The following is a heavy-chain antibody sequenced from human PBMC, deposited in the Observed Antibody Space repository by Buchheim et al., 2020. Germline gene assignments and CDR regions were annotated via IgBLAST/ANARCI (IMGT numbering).Heavy chain of an antibody. V-gene: IGHV4-61*01. J-gene: IGHJ5*02. CDR1: GGSVSSGSYY. CDR3: ARIVVVAATVRTPWFDP. CDR2: IYYSGST. Sequence: QVQLQESGPGLVKPSETLSLTCTVSGGSVSSGSYYWSWIRQPPGKGLEWIGYIYYSGSTNYNPSLKSRVTISVDTSTNQFSLKLSSVTAADTAVYYCARIVVVAATVRTPWFDPWGQGTL. D-gene: IGHD2-15*01.